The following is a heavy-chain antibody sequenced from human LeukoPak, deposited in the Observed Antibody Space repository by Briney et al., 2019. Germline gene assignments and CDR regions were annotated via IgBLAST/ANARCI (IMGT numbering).Heavy chain of an antibody. V-gene: IGHV3-7*01. CDR1: GFTFSSYW. CDR3: AREGHKLHAFDI. D-gene: IGHD4-23*01. CDR2: IKQDGSEK. J-gene: IGHJ3*02. Sequence: GGSLRLSCAASGFTFSSYWMSWVRQAPGKGLEGWANIKQDGSEKYYVDSVKGRFTISRDNAKNSLYLQMNSLRAEDTAVYYRAREGHKLHAFDIWGQGTMVTVSS.